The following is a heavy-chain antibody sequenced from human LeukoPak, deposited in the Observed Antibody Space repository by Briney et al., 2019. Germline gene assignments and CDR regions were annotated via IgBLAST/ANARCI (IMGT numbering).Heavy chain of an antibody. V-gene: IGHV1-2*06. CDR1: GCTFTGYY. CDR3: ARYKYHFDC. CDR2: INPKSGGA. Sequence: ASVKVSCKAPGCTFTGYYIHWVRQAPGQGLEWMGRINPKSGGANYGQTFQGRVTMTRDTSTSTAYMELSRVTSDDTAVYYCARYKYHFDCWGQGTLVTVSS. D-gene: IGHD1-14*01. J-gene: IGHJ4*02.